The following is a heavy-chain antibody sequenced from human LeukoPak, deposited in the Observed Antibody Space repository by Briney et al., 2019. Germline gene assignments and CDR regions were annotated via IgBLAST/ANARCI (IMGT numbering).Heavy chain of an antibody. J-gene: IGHJ4*02. CDR1: GYTFTTYG. CDR2: ISVSTGNT. CDR3: VRDLGDDKSGVGYFDY. D-gene: IGHD3-22*01. Sequence: ASVKVSCEASGYTFTTYGLSWVRQAPGQGLEWMGWISVSTGNTRYAQKVQGRVTMTTDTSTSTAYMEVTNLRSDDTAVYCCVRDLGDDKSGVGYFDYWGQGTLVTVSS. V-gene: IGHV1-18*01.